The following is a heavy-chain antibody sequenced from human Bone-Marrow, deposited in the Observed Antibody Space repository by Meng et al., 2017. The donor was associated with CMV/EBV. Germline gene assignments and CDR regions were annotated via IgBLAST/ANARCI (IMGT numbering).Heavy chain of an antibody. J-gene: IGHJ5*02. Sequence: ASVKVSCKASGYTFTTYDIDWVRQATGQGLEWMGWMNPNSGNTGYAQKFEGRVTMTRNTSISTAYMELSSLRSEDTAVYYCARRGVAARRGSWFYPWGQGTPVTVSS. CDR1: GYTFTTYD. CDR3: ARRGVAARRGSWFYP. D-gene: IGHD6-6*01. V-gene: IGHV1-8*01. CDR2: MNPNSGNT.